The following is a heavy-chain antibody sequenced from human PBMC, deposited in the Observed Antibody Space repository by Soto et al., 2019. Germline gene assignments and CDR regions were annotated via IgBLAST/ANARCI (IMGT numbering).Heavy chain of an antibody. V-gene: IGHV1-18*01. CDR2: ISGYNSNT. CDR1: GYSFANYG. Sequence: VQLVQSGGEVKRPGTSVKVSCEASGYSFANYGITWVRQAPGQGLEWMGWISGYNSNTNYAQKFEGRVTVTKDTTKSTAYLEVRSLRFDDTAVYYCGRERQWEPVLYWGQGTPVTVSS. D-gene: IGHD1-26*01. J-gene: IGHJ4*02. CDR3: GRERQWEPVLY.